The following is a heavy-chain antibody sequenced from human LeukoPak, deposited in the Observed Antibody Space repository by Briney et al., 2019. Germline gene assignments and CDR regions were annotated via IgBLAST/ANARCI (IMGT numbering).Heavy chain of an antibody. CDR3: ARDVWVGSDDYYMDV. D-gene: IGHD6-25*01. V-gene: IGHV3-48*03. J-gene: IGHJ6*03. CDR1: GFTFSSYE. Sequence: TGRSLRLSCAASGFTFSSYEMNWVRQAPGKGLEWVSYISSSGSTIYYADSVKGRFTISRDNAKNSLYLQMDSLRAEDTAVYYCARDVWVGSDDYYMDVWGRGTTVTISS. CDR2: ISSSGSTI.